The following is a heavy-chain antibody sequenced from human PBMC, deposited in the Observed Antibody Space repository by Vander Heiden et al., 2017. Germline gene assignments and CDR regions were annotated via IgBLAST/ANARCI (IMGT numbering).Heavy chain of an antibody. CDR3: ARQMRSTMDSAFLF. D-gene: IGHD2-8*01. CDR2: ISIYSGDT. Sequence: QVVLVQSESEVKKPGASVKVSCKTSGYPFSKYDISWVRQGSGQGLEWMGWISIYSGDTNYAQKLQGRVTMTTDTSTGTAYMELTGLRPDDTAVYYCARQMRSTMDSAFLFWGQGTKVTVSS. V-gene: IGHV1-18*04. J-gene: IGHJ3*01. CDR1: GYPFSKYD.